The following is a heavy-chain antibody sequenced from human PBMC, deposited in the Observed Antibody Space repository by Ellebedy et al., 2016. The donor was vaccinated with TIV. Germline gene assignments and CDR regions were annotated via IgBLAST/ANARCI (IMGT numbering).Heavy chain of an antibody. V-gene: IGHV4-31*03. CDR1: GGSISSAGYY. J-gene: IGHJ3*02. CDR2: IYDSGGT. CDR3: ARSGSTVVTRGDAFDI. D-gene: IGHD4-23*01. Sequence: SETLSLTCTVSGGSISSAGYYWTWIRQHPGQGLEWIGYIYDSGGTYYNPSLKSRVTISVDTSKNQFSLKLSSVTAADTAVYYCARSGSTVVTRGDAFDIWGQGTMVTVSS.